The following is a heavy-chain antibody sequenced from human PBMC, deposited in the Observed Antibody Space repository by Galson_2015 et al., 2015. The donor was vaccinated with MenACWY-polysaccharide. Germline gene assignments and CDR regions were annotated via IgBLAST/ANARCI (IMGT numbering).Heavy chain of an antibody. CDR3: ARGGKYYDDSSGYLNWFDP. J-gene: IGHJ5*02. Sequence: SVKVSCKAPGYSFSSYDINWVRQTTGQGLEWMGWMNPNSGNTGYAQKFQGRVTMTRNTSISIAYMELSSLRSEDTAVYYCARGGKYYDDSSGYLNWFDPWGQGTLGTVSS. CDR2: MNPNSGNT. D-gene: IGHD3-22*01. CDR1: GYSFSSYD. V-gene: IGHV1-8*01.